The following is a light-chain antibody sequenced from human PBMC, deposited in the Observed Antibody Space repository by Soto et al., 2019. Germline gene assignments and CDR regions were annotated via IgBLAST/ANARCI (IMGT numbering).Light chain of an antibody. CDR3: SSYTSSNSYVL. CDR1: SSDIGGYNY. V-gene: IGLV2-14*01. Sequence: QSALTQPASVSGSPGQSITISCTGTSSDIGGYNYVSWYQHHPGKAPKLMIFEVSDWPSGVSNRFSGSKSGNTASLTISGLQAEDEANYYCSSYTSSNSYVLFGGGTKLTVL. J-gene: IGLJ2*01. CDR2: EVS.